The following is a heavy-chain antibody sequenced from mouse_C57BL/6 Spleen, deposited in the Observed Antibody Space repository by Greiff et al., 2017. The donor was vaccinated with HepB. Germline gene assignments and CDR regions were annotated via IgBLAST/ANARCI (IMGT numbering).Heavy chain of an antibody. CDR2: IDPSDSYT. CDR3: ARSGGDGYPFAY. Sequence: VQLQQPGAELVMPGASVKLSCKASGYTFTSYWMHWVKQRPGQGLEWIGEIDPSDSYTNYNQKFKGKSTLTVDKSSSTAYMQLSSLTSEDSAVYYCARSGGDGYPFAYWGRGTLVTVSA. D-gene: IGHD2-3*01. V-gene: IGHV1-69*01. CDR1: GYTFTSYW. J-gene: IGHJ3*01.